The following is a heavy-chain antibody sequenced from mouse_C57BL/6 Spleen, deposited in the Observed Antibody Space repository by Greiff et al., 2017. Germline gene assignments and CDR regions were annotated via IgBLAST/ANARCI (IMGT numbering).Heavy chain of an antibody. CDR1: GFTFSSYA. CDR3: TRLSDGYYYYARDY. Sequence: EVKLVESGEGLVKPGGSLKLSCAASGFTFSSYAMSWVRQTPEKRLEWVAYISSGGDYIYYADTVKGRFTISRDNARNTLYLQMSSRKSEDTAMYYCTRLSDGYYYYARDYWGKGTSVTVSS. D-gene: IGHD2-3*01. J-gene: IGHJ4*01. CDR2: ISSGGDYI. V-gene: IGHV5S21*01.